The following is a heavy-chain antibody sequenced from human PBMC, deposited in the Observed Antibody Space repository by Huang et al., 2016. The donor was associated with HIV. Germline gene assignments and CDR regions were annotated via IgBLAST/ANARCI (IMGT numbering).Heavy chain of an antibody. D-gene: IGHD6-13*01. J-gene: IGHJ4*02. V-gene: IGHV4-39*01. CDR3: ASQHIGAAATWF. Sequence: QLQLQESGPGQVKPSETLSLTCTVSGDFISSTNYYWGWIRQSPGKGLEWVGRVYQGGSTNCNPSLKSRVTLSVDTSRNQCSLRLNSVTAADTAVYYCASQHIGAAATWFWGRGTQVAVSS. CDR1: GDFISSTNYY. CDR2: VYQGGST.